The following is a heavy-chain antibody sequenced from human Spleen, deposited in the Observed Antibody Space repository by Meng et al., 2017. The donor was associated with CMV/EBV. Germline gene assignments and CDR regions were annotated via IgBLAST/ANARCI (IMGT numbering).Heavy chain of an antibody. V-gene: IGHV3-9*01. CDR2: ISWNSGSI. J-gene: IGHJ3*02. CDR3: AKVLGTGHGAFDI. CDR1: GFTFSDAR. D-gene: IGHD1-1*01. Sequence: SLKISCAASGFTFSDARMNWVRQAPGKGLEWVSGISWNSGSIRYADSVKGRFTISRDNAKNSLYLQMNSLRRDDTALYYCAKVLGTGHGAFDIWGQGTMVTVSS.